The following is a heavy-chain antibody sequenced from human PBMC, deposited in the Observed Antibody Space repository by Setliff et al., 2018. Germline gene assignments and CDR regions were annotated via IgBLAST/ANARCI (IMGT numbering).Heavy chain of an antibody. V-gene: IGHV4-59*03. CDR2: IFYSGST. J-gene: IGHJ4*02. Sequence: SETLSLTCAVYGGSFSSYYWSWMRQPPGKGLEWIGYIFYSGSTNYNPSLKSRVTISVDTSKNQFSLKLSSVTAADTALYYCTVYNTGSSKDHYWGQGTPVTVSS. CDR3: TVYNTGSSKDHY. D-gene: IGHD2-8*02. CDR1: GGSFSSYY.